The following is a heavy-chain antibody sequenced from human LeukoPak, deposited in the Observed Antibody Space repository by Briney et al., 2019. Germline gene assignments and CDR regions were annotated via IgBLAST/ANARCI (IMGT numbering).Heavy chain of an antibody. Sequence: ASVKVSCKASGYSFINYGITWERLAAGQGLEWMGWSSPYNGKTNYAQKFQGRVTMTTDTSTNTAYMELRSLRSDDTAVYYCARGAIDIVTVPDSNWFDPWGQGTLVTVSS. V-gene: IGHV1-18*01. D-gene: IGHD2-15*01. CDR3: ARGAIDIVTVPDSNWFDP. CDR2: SSPYNGKT. CDR1: GYSFINYG. J-gene: IGHJ5*02.